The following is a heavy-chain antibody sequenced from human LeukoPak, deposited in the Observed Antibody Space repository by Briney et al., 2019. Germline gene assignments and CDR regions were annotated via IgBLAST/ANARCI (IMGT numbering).Heavy chain of an antibody. D-gene: IGHD1-26*01. Sequence: PSETLSLTCTLSGGSTGSSSYYWGWIRQPPGQGLEWIGTISYSGNTYYNPSLKSRVTISVDTSKNQFSLKLSSVTAADTAVYYCARGGRRFDPWGQGTLVTVSS. CDR3: ARGGRRFDP. CDR1: GGSTGSSSYY. V-gene: IGHV4-39*07. J-gene: IGHJ5*02. CDR2: ISYSGNT.